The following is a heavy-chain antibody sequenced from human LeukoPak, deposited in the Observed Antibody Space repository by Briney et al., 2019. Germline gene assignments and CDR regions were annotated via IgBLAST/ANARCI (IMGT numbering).Heavy chain of an antibody. CDR1: GFSISSTYY. CDR2: ITHSGNT. D-gene: IGHD2-21*01. V-gene: IGHV4-38-2*01. Sequence: SETLSLTCAVSGFSISSTYYGAWIRQTPGKGLEWIATITHSGNTYYISSLESRLTISLDTSKRHFSLRLTSVTAADTAVYYCARINAPVATFDYWRRGTLVAVSS. CDR3: ARINAPVATFDY. J-gene: IGHJ4*02.